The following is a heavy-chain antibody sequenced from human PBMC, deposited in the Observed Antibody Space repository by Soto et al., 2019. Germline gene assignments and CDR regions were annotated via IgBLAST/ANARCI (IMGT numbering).Heavy chain of an antibody. J-gene: IGHJ6*02. V-gene: IGHV1-69*13. CDR3: ARVDGRYSSSWTYYYYYYGMDV. D-gene: IGHD6-13*01. Sequence: GASVKVSCKASGGTFSSYAISWVRQAPGQGLEWMGGIIPIFGTANYAQKFQGRVTITADESTSTAYMELSSLRSEDTAVYYCARVDGRYSSSWTYYYYYYGMDVWGQGTTVTVPS. CDR2: IIPIFGTA. CDR1: GGTFSSYA.